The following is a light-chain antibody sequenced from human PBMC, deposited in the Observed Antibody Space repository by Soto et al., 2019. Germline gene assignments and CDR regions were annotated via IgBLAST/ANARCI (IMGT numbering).Light chain of an antibody. V-gene: IGKV4-1*01. CDR1: QSVLYSSNNKNY. CDR3: QQYYSTPPT. CDR2: WAS. J-gene: IGKJ1*01. Sequence: DIVMTQSPDPRAVSLGERATINCKSSQSVLYSSNNKNYLAWYQQKPGQPPKLLIYWASTRESGVPDRFSGSGSGTDFTLTISSLQAEDVAVYYCQQYYSTPPTFGQETKVEIK.